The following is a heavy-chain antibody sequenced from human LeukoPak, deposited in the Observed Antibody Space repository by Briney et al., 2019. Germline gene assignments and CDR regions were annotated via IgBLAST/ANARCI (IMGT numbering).Heavy chain of an antibody. J-gene: IGHJ4*02. Sequence: GGALRLSCAASGFTFSSYAMHWVRQAPGKGLEWVAVISYDGSNKYYADSVKGRFTISRDNSKNTLYLQMNSLRAEDTAVYYCARGLGATTLTLIFDYWGQGTLVTVSS. CDR2: ISYDGSNK. V-gene: IGHV3-30-3*01. CDR1: GFTFSSYA. CDR3: ARGLGATTLTLIFDY. D-gene: IGHD1-26*01.